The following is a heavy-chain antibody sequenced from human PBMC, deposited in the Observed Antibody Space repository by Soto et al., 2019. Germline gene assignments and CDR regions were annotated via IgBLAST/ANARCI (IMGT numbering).Heavy chain of an antibody. J-gene: IGHJ6*03. CDR1: GYTFTGYY. CDR2: INPNSGGT. D-gene: IGHD6-13*01. Sequence: ASVKVSCKASGYTFTGYYMHWVRLAPGQGLEWMGWINPNSGGTNYAQKFQGWVTMTRDTSISTAYMELSRLRSDDTAVYYCARGGSSWTSYYYYYMDVSGKGTTVTVSS. V-gene: IGHV1-2*04. CDR3: ARGGSSWTSYYYYYMDV.